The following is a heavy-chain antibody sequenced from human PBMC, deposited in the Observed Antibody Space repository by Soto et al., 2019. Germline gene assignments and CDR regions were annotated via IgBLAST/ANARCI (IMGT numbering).Heavy chain of an antibody. CDR2: IYYSGIS. V-gene: IGHV4-31*03. CDR3: ARVEGSSYYFRHDC. J-gene: IGHJ4*02. Sequence: PSETLCLTCTVSGGSIRSGSYPWSWIRQHPGKGREWIGNIYYSGISYYNPSLNSRATISIDTSKDQFSLRLGSVTAADTAVYYCARVEGSSYYFRHDCWGRGTLVTVSS. CDR1: GGSIRSGSYP. D-gene: IGHD1-26*01.